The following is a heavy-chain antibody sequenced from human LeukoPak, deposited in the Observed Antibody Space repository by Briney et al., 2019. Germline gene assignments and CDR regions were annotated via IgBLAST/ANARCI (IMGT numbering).Heavy chain of an antibody. CDR1: GFTFSSYC. V-gene: IGHV3-33*06. CDR2: IWYDGSNK. CDR3: AKGSGSGWYGWFAP. D-gene: IGHD6-19*01. J-gene: IGHJ5*02. Sequence: GRSLRLSCAASGFTFSSYCMHWVRQAPGKGLEWVVVIWYDGSNKYYADSVKGRFTISRDNSKNTFYLQMNSLRAEDTAVYYCAKGSGSGWYGWFAPWGQGTLVTVSS.